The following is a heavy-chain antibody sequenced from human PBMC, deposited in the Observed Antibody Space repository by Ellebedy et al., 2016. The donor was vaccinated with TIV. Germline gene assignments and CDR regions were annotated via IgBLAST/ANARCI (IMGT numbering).Heavy chain of an antibody. V-gene: IGHV1-69*04. CDR1: AGTFSSYD. CDR2: IIPIRGIA. D-gene: IGHD1-26*01. Sequence: SVKVSCXASAGTFSSYDISWVRQAPGQGLEWMGRIIPIRGIANYAQKFQGRVTITADKSTSTAYMELSSLRSEDTAVYYCARVGLDAFDIWGQGTMVTVSS. J-gene: IGHJ3*02. CDR3: ARVGLDAFDI.